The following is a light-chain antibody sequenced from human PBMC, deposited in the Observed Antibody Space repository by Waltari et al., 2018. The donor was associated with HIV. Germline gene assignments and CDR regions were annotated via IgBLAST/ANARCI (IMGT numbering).Light chain of an antibody. CDR2: EGT. J-gene: IGLJ2*01. CDR1: SSDVGNYNL. CDR3: CSFANSRTLG. Sequence: QSALTQPASVSGSPGQSISLSCTGTSSDVGNYNLVSWYQQHPGKAPKLVIYEGTKRPSGVSNRVSSSKSGNTASLTISGVQAEDEAHCFCCSFANSRTLGFGGGTKVTVL. V-gene: IGLV2-23*01.